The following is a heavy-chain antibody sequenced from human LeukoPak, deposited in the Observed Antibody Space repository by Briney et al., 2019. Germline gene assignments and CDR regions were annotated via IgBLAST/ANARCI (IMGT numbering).Heavy chain of an antibody. V-gene: IGHV3-21*01. CDR3: ARVQLVATSVYRYYGMDV. Sequence: PGGSLRLSCAASGFTFSSYTMNWVRQAPGKGLEWVSSISSSSSYIYYADSVKGRFTISRDNAKNSLYLQMNSLRAEDTAVYYCARVQLVATSVYRYYGMDVWGKGTTVTVSS. D-gene: IGHD5-12*01. CDR2: ISSSSSYI. J-gene: IGHJ6*04. CDR1: GFTFSSYT.